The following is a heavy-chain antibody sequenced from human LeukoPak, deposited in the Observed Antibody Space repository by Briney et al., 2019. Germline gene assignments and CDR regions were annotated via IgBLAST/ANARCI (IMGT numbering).Heavy chain of an antibody. CDR1: GFTFSSYA. Sequence: GGSLRLSCAASGFTFSSYAMSWVRQAPGKGLECVSAISGSGGSTYYADSVKGRFTISRDNSKNTLYLQMNSLRAEDTAVYYCAKMHCSSTSCYPTLDYWGQGTLVTVSS. CDR3: AKMHCSSTSCYPTLDY. J-gene: IGHJ4*02. D-gene: IGHD2-2*01. V-gene: IGHV3-23*01. CDR2: ISGSGGST.